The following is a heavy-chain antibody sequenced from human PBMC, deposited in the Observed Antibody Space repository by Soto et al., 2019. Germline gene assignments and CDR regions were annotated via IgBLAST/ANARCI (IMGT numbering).Heavy chain of an antibody. Sequence: SETLSLTCTVSGGSISSGGYYWSWIRQHPGKGLEWIGYIYYSGSTYYNPSLKSRVTISVDTSKNQFSLKLSSVTAADTAVYYCARDYYDSSGYYYGFDYWGQGTLVTVSS. CDR3: ARDYYDSSGYYYGFDY. J-gene: IGHJ4*02. V-gene: IGHV4-31*03. CDR2: IYYSGST. CDR1: GGSISSGGYY. D-gene: IGHD3-22*01.